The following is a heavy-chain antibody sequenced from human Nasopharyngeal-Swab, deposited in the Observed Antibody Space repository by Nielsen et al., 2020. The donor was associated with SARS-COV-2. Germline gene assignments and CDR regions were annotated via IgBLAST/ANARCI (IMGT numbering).Heavy chain of an antibody. Sequence: SETLSLTCTVSGGSISSYYWSWIRQPPGKGLEWIGYIYYSGSTNYNPSLKSRVTISVDTSKNQFSLKLSSVTAADTAVYYCAREVMATWGYYYFDYWGQGNLVTVSS. V-gene: IGHV4-59*01. D-gene: IGHD5-24*01. CDR2: IYYSGST. CDR1: GGSISSYY. CDR3: AREVMATWGYYYFDY. J-gene: IGHJ4*02.